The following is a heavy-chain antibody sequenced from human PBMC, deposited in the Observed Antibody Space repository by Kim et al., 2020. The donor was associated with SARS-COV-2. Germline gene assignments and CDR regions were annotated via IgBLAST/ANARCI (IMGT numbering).Heavy chain of an antibody. J-gene: IGHJ6*02. Sequence: SGPTLVNPTQTLTLTCTFSGFSLSTSGVGVGWIRQPPGKALEWLALIYWDDDKRYSPSLKSRLTITKDTSKNQVVLTMTNMDPVDTATYYCPHSLLITFFPSPTTDYYSSGMDVWGQGTTVTVAS. D-gene: IGHD1-20*01. CDR2: IYWDDDK. CDR1: GFSLSTSGVG. V-gene: IGHV2-5*02. CDR3: PHSLLITFFPSPTTDYYSSGMDV.